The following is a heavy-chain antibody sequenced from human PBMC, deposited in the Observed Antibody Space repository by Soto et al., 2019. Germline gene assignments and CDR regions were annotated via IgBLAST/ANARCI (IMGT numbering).Heavy chain of an antibody. V-gene: IGHV1-69*01. CDR2: IIPIFGTA. CDR1: GGTFSSYA. D-gene: IGHD3-9*01. J-gene: IGHJ6*02. Sequence: QVQLVQSGAEVKKPGSSVKVSCKASGGTFSSYAISWVRQAPGQGLEWMGWIIPIFGTANYAQKFQGRVTITADESTSTAYMELSCLRSEDTAVYYCARTYYDILTGYYNVTGYDYDGMDVWGQGTTVTVSS. CDR3: ARTYYDILTGYYNVTGYDYDGMDV.